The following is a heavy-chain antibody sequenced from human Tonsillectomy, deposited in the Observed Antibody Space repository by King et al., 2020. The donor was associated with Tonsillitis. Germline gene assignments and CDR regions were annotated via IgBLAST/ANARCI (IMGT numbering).Heavy chain of an antibody. V-gene: IGHV4-39*01. CDR1: GGSISSSSYY. Sequence: LQLQESGPGLMKPSETLSLTCGVSGGSISSSSYYWGWIRQPPGQGLEWIGSIYYSGSTYYNPSLRSRVTISLDPSNNQFSLKLSSVTAADTAVYYCAGDYYYDRPGSWGQGTLVTVSS. D-gene: IGHD3-22*01. CDR3: AGDYYYDRPGS. J-gene: IGHJ5*02. CDR2: IYYSGST.